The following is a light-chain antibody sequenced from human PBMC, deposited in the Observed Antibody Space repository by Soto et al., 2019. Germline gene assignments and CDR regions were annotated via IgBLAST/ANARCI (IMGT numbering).Light chain of an antibody. CDR1: SSNIGSNA. J-gene: IGLJ3*02. CDR3: AAWDVSRNGPL. V-gene: IGLV1-44*01. Sequence: QSVLTQPPSASGTPGQRVTISCSGSSSNIGSNAVNWYQQLPGTATTLLIYSNNQRPSGVPDRFSGSKSGTSASLAVNGLQSEDEADYYCAAWDVSRNGPLFGGGTKLTVL. CDR2: SNN.